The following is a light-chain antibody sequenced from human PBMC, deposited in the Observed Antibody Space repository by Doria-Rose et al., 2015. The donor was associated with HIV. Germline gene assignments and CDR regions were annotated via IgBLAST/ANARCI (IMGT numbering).Light chain of an antibody. CDR1: RSDIGGFNY. Sequence: QPVLTQPASVSGSPGQSITISCTGTRSDIGGFNYVSWYQQHPGKAPKLVIYEVSHRPSGVSNRFSGSKSGNTASLTISGLQAEDEADYYCSSYTTRNTAIFGGGTKLTVL. CDR2: EVS. CDR3: SSYTTRNTAI. J-gene: IGLJ2*01. V-gene: IGLV2-14*01.